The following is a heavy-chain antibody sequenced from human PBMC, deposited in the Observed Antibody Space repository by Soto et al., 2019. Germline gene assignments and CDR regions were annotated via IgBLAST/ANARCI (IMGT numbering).Heavy chain of an antibody. CDR3: ASRKSSPYFDY. CDR2: IYYSGST. Sequence: PSETLSLTCTVSGGSTSSGDYYWSWIRQPPGKGLEWIGNIYYSGSTYYNPSLKSRVTISVDTSKKQFPLKLSSVTAADTAVYYCASRKSSPYFDYWGQGTLVTVSS. V-gene: IGHV4-30-4*01. D-gene: IGHD1-26*01. CDR1: GGSTSSGDYY. J-gene: IGHJ4*02.